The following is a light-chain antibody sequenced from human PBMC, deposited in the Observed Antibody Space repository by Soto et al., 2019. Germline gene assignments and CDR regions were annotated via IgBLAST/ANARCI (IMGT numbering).Light chain of an antibody. CDR1: SSNIGSNT. J-gene: IGLJ2*01. V-gene: IGLV1-44*01. CDR3: AAWDDSLNAVV. Sequence: QSVLTQPPSASGTPGQRVTISCSGSSSNIGSNTVNWYKQLPGTAPKLFIYTNNQRPSGVPDRFSGSKSGTSASLAISGLQSEDEADYHCAAWDDSLNAVVFGGGTKLTVL. CDR2: TNN.